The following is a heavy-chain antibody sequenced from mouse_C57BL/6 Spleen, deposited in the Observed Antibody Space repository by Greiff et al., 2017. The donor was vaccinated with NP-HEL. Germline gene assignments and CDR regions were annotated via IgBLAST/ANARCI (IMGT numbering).Heavy chain of an antibody. Sequence: EVKVEESEGGLVQPGSSMKLSCTASGFTFSDYYMAWVRQVPEKGLEWVANINYDGSSTYYLDSLKSRFIISRDNAKNILYLQMSSLKSEDTATYYCAREDYGSSPYWYFDVWGTGTTVTVSS. V-gene: IGHV5-16*01. D-gene: IGHD1-1*01. CDR2: INYDGSST. CDR3: AREDYGSSPYWYFDV. CDR1: GFTFSDYY. J-gene: IGHJ1*03.